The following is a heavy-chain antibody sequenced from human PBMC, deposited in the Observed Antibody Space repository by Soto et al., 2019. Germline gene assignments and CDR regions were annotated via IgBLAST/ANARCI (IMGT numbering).Heavy chain of an antibody. CDR1: GFSFSSYT. CDR2: VSGNGGNT. J-gene: IGHJ5*02. D-gene: IGHD1-26*01. CDR3: AKDRMGASGWFDP. Sequence: LRLSCVASGFSFSSYTMNWARQAPGKGLEWVSGVSGNGGNTYYADSVKGRFSISRDNSKNTLYLQLNSLRAEDTAIYYCAKDRMGASGWFDPWGQGTPVTVSS. V-gene: IGHV3-23*01.